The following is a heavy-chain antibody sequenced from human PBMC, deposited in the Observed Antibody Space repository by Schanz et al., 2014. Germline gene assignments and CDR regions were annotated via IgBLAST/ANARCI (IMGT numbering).Heavy chain of an antibody. CDR2: INSVGSNT. V-gene: IGHV3-74*01. CDR1: GFTFSSHW. J-gene: IGHJ3*02. Sequence: EVQLVQSGGGLVQPGGSLRLSCAASGFTFSSHWMHWVRQDPGKGLVWVARINSVGSNTDYADSVTGRFTISRDNAKNTLYLQRNALRAEDTAVYYCARKRKLGVYGGKGHDSLDIWGQGTMVTVSS. D-gene: IGHD4-17*01. CDR3: ARKRKLGVYGGKGHDSLDI.